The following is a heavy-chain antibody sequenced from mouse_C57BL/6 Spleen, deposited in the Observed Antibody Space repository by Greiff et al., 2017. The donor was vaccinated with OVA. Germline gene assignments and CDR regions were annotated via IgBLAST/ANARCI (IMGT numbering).Heavy chain of an antibody. J-gene: IGHJ2*01. Sequence: EVKLVESGPGMVKPSQSLSLTCTVTGYSITSGYDWHWIRHFPGNKLEWMGYISYSGSTNYNPSLKSRISITHDTSKNHFFLQLNSVTTEDTATYYCAREDGSSSFDYWGQGTTLTVSS. D-gene: IGHD1-1*01. CDR1: GYSITSGYD. CDR3: AREDGSSSFDY. CDR2: ISYSGST. V-gene: IGHV3-1*01.